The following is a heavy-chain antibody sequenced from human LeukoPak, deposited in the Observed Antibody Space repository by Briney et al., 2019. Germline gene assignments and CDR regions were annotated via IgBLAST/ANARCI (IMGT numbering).Heavy chain of an antibody. V-gene: IGHV4-4*02. CDR2: IYHSGST. D-gene: IGHD5-12*01. CDR3: ARDGYSGNDGL. J-gene: IGHJ4*02. Sequence: PSGTLSLTCAVSGGSISTINWWTWVRPPPGKGLEWIGYIYHSGSTKYNPSLKSRVTISVDTSKNQFSLKLSSVSAADTAVYYCARDGYSGNDGLWGQGTLVTVSS. CDR1: GGSISTINW.